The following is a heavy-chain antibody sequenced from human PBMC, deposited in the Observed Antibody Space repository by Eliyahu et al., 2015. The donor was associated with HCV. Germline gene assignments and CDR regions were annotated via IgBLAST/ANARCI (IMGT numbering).Heavy chain of an antibody. J-gene: IGHJ6*02. CDR3: AKDLPNDFWPNGMDV. CDR1: GXTXSNXA. CDR2: ISGSGST. D-gene: IGHD3-3*01. Sequence: EVQLLESGGGLVQPGGSXRLSCAASGXTXSNXAMXWVXQAPGKGLEWVXAISGSGSTYYADSVNGRFTISRDNSKNTLYLQMNSLRAEDTAVYYCAKDLPNDFWPNGMDVWGQGTTVTVSS. V-gene: IGHV3-23*01.